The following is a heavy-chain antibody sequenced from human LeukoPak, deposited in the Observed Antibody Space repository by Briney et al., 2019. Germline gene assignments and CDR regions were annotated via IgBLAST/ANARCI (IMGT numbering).Heavy chain of an antibody. CDR2: IKSKADGGTA. D-gene: IGHD6-6*01. Sequence: GGSLRLSCAVSGLTFTNAWMTWVRQAPGKGLEWVGRIKSKADGGTADYAAPVKGRFTISRDDSKNTLYLQIISLKTEDTAVYYCATIYSSRSSSRYWGQGTLVTVSS. CDR3: ATIYSSRSSSRY. CDR1: GLTFTNAW. J-gene: IGHJ4*02. V-gene: IGHV3-15*01.